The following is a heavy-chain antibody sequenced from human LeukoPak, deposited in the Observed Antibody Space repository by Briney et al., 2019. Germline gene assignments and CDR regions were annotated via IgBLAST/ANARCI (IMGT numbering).Heavy chain of an antibody. D-gene: IGHD3-3*01. V-gene: IGHV3-30-3*01. CDR2: ISYDGSNK. Sequence: GGSLRLSCAASGFTFSSYAMHWVRQAPGKGLEWVAVISYDGSNKYYADSVKGRFTISRDNSKNTPYLQMNSLRAEDTAVYYCAREYRGFLEWLPKYMDVWGKGTTVTVSS. CDR3: AREYRGFLEWLPKYMDV. J-gene: IGHJ6*03. CDR1: GFTFSSYA.